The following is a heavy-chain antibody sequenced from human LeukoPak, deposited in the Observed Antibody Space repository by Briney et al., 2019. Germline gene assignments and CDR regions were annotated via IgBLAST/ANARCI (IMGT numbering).Heavy chain of an antibody. CDR2: INPDSGDT. D-gene: IGHD2-8*01. CDR1: GYTFTGYY. J-gene: IGHJ3*02. CDR3: AIMGDTFDI. V-gene: IGHV1-2*02. Sequence: VASVKVSCKASGYTFTGYYMHWVRQAPGQGLEWMGSINPDSGDTNYAQNLQGRVTMTRDTSINTAYLDLSRLRSDDTAVYYCAIMGDTFDIWGQGTKVTVSS.